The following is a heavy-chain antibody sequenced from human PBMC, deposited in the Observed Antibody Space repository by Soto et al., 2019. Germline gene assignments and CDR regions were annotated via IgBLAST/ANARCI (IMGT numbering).Heavy chain of an antibody. V-gene: IGHV1-69*13. J-gene: IGHJ6*02. Sequence: SVKVSCKASGGTFSSYAISWVRQAPGQGLEWMGGIIPIFGTANYAQKFQGRVTITADESTSTAYMELSSLRSEDTAVYYCARPYSRSYYPNYYYGMDVWGQGTTATVSS. CDR1: GGTFSSYA. D-gene: IGHD1-26*01. CDR3: ARPYSRSYYPNYYYGMDV. CDR2: IIPIFGTA.